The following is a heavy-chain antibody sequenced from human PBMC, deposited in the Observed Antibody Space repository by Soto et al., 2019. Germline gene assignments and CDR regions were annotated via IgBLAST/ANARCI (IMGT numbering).Heavy chain of an antibody. D-gene: IGHD2-21*01. CDR1: GFTFSTYA. CDR2: ISADGFGA. CDR3: ARILTIQASDV. Sequence: EVQLLESGGGLVQPGESLRLSCAASGFTFSTYAMTWVRRAPERGLEWVSSISADGFGAYYADSVRGRFTISRDNSKSILFLQMHSLRAEDTAVYYCARILTIQASDVWGQGTTVTVSS. J-gene: IGHJ6*02. V-gene: IGHV3-23*01.